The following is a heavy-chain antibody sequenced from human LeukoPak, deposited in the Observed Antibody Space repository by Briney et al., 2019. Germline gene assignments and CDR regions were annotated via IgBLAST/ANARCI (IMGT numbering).Heavy chain of an antibody. J-gene: IGHJ4*02. V-gene: IGHV3-48*04. D-gene: IGHD5-12*01. CDR2: ISSSSSTI. CDR1: GFTFSSYS. CDR3: AKDRGDSGYDYYFDY. Sequence: GGSLRLSCAASGFTFSSYSMNWVRQAPGKGLEWVSYISSSSSTIYYADSVKGRFTISRDNAKNSLYLQMNSLRAEDTAVYYCAKDRGDSGYDYYFDYWGQGTLVTVSS.